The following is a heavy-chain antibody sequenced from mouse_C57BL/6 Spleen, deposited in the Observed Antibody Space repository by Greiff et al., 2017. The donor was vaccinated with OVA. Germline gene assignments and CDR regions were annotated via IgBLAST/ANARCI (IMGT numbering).Heavy chain of an antibody. D-gene: IGHD1-1*01. J-gene: IGHJ1*03. CDR3: ASHTTPRYFDV. V-gene: IGHV1-50*01. Sequence: QVQLQQPGAELVKPGASVKLSCKASGYTFTSYWMQWVKQRPGQGLEWIGEIDPSDRYTNYNQKFKGKATLTVDTSSSTAYMQLSSLTSEDSAVYYCASHTTPRYFDVWGTGTTVTVSS. CDR1: GYTFTSYW. CDR2: IDPSDRYT.